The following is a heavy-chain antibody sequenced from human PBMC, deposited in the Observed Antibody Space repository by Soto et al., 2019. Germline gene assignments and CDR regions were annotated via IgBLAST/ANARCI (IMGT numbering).Heavy chain of an antibody. D-gene: IGHD5-18*01. CDR2: INADNGNT. J-gene: IGHJ6*02. Sequence: ASVKVSCKASGYTFTSYAMHCVRQAPGQRLEWMGWINADNGNTKYSQKFQGRVTITRDTSASTAYMELSSLRSEDTAVYYCARDRGYSYGYGMDVWGQGTTVTVSS. CDR3: ARDRGYSYGYGMDV. V-gene: IGHV1-3*01. CDR1: GYTFTSYA.